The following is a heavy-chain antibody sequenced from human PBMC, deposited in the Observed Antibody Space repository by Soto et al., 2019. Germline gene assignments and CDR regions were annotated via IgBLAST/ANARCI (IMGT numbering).Heavy chain of an antibody. J-gene: IGHJ6*02. CDR3: ARVLFSGSYGMDV. CDR1: GGSISSGGYY. CDR2: IYYSGST. D-gene: IGHD1-26*01. Sequence: PSETLSLTCTVSGGSISSGGYYWSWIRQHPGKGLEWIGYIYYSGSTYYNPSLKSRVTISVDTSKNQFSLKLSSVTAADTAVYYCARVLFSGSYGMDVWGQGTTVTAP. V-gene: IGHV4-31*03.